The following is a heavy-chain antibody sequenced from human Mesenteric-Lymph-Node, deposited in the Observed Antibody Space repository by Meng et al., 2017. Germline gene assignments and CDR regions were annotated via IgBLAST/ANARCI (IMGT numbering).Heavy chain of an antibody. J-gene: IGHJ4*02. D-gene: IGHD5-24*01. CDR2: IWYDGSYK. CDR1: GFTFSSYG. V-gene: IGHV3-33*01. CDR3: ARSFTGYNMYYFDY. Sequence: GGSLRLSCAASGFTFSSYGMHWVRQAPGKGLEWVAAIWYDGSYKYYADSVKGRFTISRDNSKNTLYLQLNSLRVEDTAVYYCARSFTGYNMYYFDYWGQETLVTVSS.